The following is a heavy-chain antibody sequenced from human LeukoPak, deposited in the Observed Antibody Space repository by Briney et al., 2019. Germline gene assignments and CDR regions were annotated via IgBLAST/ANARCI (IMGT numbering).Heavy chain of an antibody. D-gene: IGHD2-8*01. Sequence: ASVKVSCKASGYTFTSYGISWARQAPGQGLEWMGWISAYNGNTNYVQKLQGRVTMTTDTSTSTAYMELRSLRSDDTAVYYCARSYCTNGVCYSPWFDPWGQGTLVTVSS. CDR2: ISAYNGNT. CDR1: GYTFTSYG. V-gene: IGHV1-18*01. J-gene: IGHJ5*02. CDR3: ARSYCTNGVCYSPWFDP.